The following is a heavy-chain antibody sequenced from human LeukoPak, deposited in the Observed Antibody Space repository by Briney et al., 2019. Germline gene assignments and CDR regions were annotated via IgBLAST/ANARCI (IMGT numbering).Heavy chain of an antibody. D-gene: IGHD2-2*01. J-gene: IGHJ4*02. CDR3: ARLAVPPGNRGWYYEQ. Sequence: GGSLRLSGAASGFIFRNYWMSWVRQGPGEGPEWVANINQGGSEKYYVDSVKGRFTISRDNAKNSLDLQMNSLRVEDTAIYYCARLAVPPGNRGWYYEQWGQGTLVTVSS. CDR2: INQGGSEK. V-gene: IGHV3-7*03. CDR1: GFIFRNYW.